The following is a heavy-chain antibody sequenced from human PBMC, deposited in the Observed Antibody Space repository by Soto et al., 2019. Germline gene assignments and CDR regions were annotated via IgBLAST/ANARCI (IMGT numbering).Heavy chain of an antibody. CDR2: INSDGSTT. CDR1: GFTFSHYW. CDR3: ARDIGGVTASDAFDV. V-gene: IGHV3-74*01. D-gene: IGHD2-21*02. Sequence: EVQLVESGGGLVQPGGSLGLSCAASGFTFSHYWMHWVRRTPGKGLVWISRINSDGSTTSSADSVRGRFSMSRDNAKNSLYLQMNSLRADDTAVYFCARDIGGVTASDAFDVWGHGTMVTVSS. J-gene: IGHJ3*01.